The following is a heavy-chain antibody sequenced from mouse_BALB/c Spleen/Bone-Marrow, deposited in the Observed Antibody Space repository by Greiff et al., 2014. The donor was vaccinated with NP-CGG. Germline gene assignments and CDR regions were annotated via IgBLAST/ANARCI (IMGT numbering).Heavy chain of an antibody. CDR3: TRSGPGFAY. V-gene: IGHV1S81*02. CDR1: GYTFTNYF. CDR2: INPNNGGT. J-gene: IGHJ3*01. Sequence: ESGAELVKPGASVKLSCKASGYTFTNYFMYWVKQRPGQGLEWIGEINPNNGGTNFNENFKSKATLTLDKSSSTAYMQLSSLTSEDSAVYYFTRSGPGFAYWGHGTLVTVSA.